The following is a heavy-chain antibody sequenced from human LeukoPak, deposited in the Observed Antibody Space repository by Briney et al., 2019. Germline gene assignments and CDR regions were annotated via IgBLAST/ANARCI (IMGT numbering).Heavy chain of an antibody. CDR2: ISYDGSNK. CDR3: ARDHEAGNFYYYYGMDV. J-gene: IGHJ6*02. V-gene: IGHV3-30-3*01. Sequence: GGSLRLSCAASGFTFSSYAMHWVRQAPGKGPEWVAVISYDGSNKYYANSVKGRFTISRDNSKNTLYLQMNSLRAEDTAVYYCARDHEAGNFYYYYGMDVWGQGTTVTVSS. D-gene: IGHD6-19*01. CDR1: GFTFSSYA.